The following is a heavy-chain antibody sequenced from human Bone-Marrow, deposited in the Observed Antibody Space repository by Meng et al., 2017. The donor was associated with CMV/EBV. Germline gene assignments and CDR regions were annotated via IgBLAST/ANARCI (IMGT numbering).Heavy chain of an antibody. J-gene: IGHJ4*02. Sequence: ASVKVSCKASGYTFTGYYMHWVRQAPGQGLEWMGWINPNSGGTNYAQKFRGRVTMTRDTSITTAYMELNGVRSDDTAVYYCARVEWKLLRVFDYWDQGTLVTVSS. CDR1: GYTFTGYY. V-gene: IGHV1-2*02. D-gene: IGHD1-26*01. CDR3: ARVEWKLLRVFDY. CDR2: INPNSGGT.